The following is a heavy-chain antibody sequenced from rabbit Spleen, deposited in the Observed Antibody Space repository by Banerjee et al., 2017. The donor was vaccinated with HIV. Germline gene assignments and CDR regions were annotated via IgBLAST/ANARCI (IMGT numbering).Heavy chain of an antibody. CDR2: INASTGKP. J-gene: IGHJ4*01. CDR1: GFSFSDRDV. D-gene: IGHD6-1*01. CDR3: ARDVAGDGSYGSFNL. V-gene: IGHV1S45*01. Sequence: QEQLVESGGGLVQPEGSLTLTCKASGFSFSDRDVMCWVRQAPGKGLEWIACINASTGKPVYATWASGRFTISRTSSTTVTLRMTSLTAADRATYFCARDVAGDGSYGSFNLWGPGTLVTV.